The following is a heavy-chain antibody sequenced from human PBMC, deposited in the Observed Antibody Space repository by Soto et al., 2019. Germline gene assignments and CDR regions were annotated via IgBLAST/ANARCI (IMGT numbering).Heavy chain of an antibody. V-gene: IGHV4-61*01. Sequence: SETLSLTCTVSGGAVSSGIYYWSWIRQSPGKGLEWIGYIFYSGTTKYNPSLKSRVTISLDTSKNQFSLKLTSVTAADTAVYYCARAPGRDGYNLDFWGQGTLVTVSS. CDR3: ARAPGRDGYNLDF. CDR1: GGAVSSGIYY. D-gene: IGHD5-12*01. J-gene: IGHJ4*02. CDR2: IFYSGTT.